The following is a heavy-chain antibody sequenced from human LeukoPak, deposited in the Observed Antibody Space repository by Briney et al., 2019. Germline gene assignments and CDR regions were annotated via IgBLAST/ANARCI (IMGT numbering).Heavy chain of an antibody. Sequence: SETLSLTCTVSGGSINSDDYYWSWIRQPPGKGLEWIGYIYYSGNTYYNPSLKSRVAMSVDTSRNQFSLKLSSVTAADTAVYYXXRQPGHYSSQGIYYFDYWGQGTLVTVSS. V-gene: IGHV4-30-4*01. D-gene: IGHD4-11*01. CDR3: XRQPGHYSSQGIYYFDY. J-gene: IGHJ4*02. CDR2: IYYSGNT. CDR1: GGSINSDDYY.